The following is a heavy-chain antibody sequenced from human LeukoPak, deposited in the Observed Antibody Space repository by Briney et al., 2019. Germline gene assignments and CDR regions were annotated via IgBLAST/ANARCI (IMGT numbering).Heavy chain of an antibody. CDR1: GFTFSTYA. CDR3: VKGPGPTVNYYFDF. J-gene: IGHJ4*02. CDR2: ISTNGGTT. V-gene: IGHV3-64D*06. D-gene: IGHD4-17*01. Sequence: GGSLRLSCSAPGFTFSTYAMHWVRQAPGKGLEYVSAISTNGGTTYYAESSRGRFAISRDNSKNTLYLQMSSLRADDTAVYYCVKGPGPTVNYYFDFWGQGTLVTVSS.